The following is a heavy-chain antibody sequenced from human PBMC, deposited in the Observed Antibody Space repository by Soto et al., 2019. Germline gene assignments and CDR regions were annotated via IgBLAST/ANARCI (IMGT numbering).Heavy chain of an antibody. CDR3: TTTKCRLEAPTFVL. V-gene: IGHV3-15*01. CDR1: GFTFSNAW. J-gene: IGHJ4*02. D-gene: IGHD2-8*01. CDR2: IKSDAYGGAI. Sequence: EVQLVESGGGLVKPGGSLRLSCAGSGFTFSNAWMSWVRRAPGKGLEWVGRIKSDAYGGAIDYAAPVKGTFTISRDESNNTLFLQMNILRAEDTSVYSFTTTKCRLEAPTFVLWRQGTPVIVTS.